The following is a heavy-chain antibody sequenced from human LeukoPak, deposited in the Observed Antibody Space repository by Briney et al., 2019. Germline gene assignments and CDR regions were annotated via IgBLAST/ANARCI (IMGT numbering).Heavy chain of an antibody. CDR1: GGTFSSYA. CDR2: IIPILGIA. Sequence: SVKVSCKASGGTFSSYAISWVRQAPGQGLEWMGRIIPILGIANYAQKFQGRVTITADKSTSTAYMELSSLRSEDTAVYYCARVATTVVTPFDYGMDVWGQGTTVTVSS. V-gene: IGHV1-69*04. J-gene: IGHJ6*02. D-gene: IGHD4-23*01. CDR3: ARVATTVVTPFDYGMDV.